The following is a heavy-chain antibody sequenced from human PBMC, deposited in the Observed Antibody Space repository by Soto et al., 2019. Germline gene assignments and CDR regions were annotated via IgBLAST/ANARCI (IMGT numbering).Heavy chain of an antibody. D-gene: IGHD1-26*01. Sequence: GASVKVSCKASGGTFSSYAISWVRQAPGQGLEWMGGIIPIFGTANYAQKFQGRVTITADESTSTAYMELSSLRSEDTAVYYCARDQIVGATLRYFDYWGQGTLVTVSS. J-gene: IGHJ4*02. CDR3: ARDQIVGATLRYFDY. CDR1: GGTFSSYA. V-gene: IGHV1-69*13. CDR2: IIPIFGTA.